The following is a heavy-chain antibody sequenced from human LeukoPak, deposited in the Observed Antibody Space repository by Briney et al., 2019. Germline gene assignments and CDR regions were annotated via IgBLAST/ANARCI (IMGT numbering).Heavy chain of an antibody. CDR3: ARTGSVDDYDSSGYYSNWFDP. J-gene: IGHJ5*02. D-gene: IGHD3-22*01. Sequence: ASVKVSCKASGYTFTSYDINWARQATGQGLEWMGWMNPNSGNTGYAQKFQGRVTITADESTSTAYMELSSLRSEDKAVYYCARTGSVDDYDSSGYYSNWFDPWGQGTLVTVSS. V-gene: IGHV1-8*01. CDR1: GYTFTSYD. CDR2: MNPNSGNT.